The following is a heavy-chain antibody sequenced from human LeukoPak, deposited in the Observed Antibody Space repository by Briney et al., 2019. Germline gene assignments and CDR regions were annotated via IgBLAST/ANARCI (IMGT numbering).Heavy chain of an antibody. D-gene: IGHD2-2*01. J-gene: IGHJ6*02. Sequence: PGGSLRLSCAASGFTFSSFWMSWGRQAPGKGLEWVASIKHDGSDKYFVDSVKGRFTISRDNAKNSLYLQMNSLRAEDTAVYYCARGKTRVVPAARGKYYYYGMDVWGQGTTVTVSS. CDR3: ARGKTRVVPAARGKYYYYGMDV. CDR2: IKHDGSDK. CDR1: GFTFSSFW. V-gene: IGHV3-7*01.